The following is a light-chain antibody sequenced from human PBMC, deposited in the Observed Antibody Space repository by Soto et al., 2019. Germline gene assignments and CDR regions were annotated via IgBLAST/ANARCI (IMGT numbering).Light chain of an antibody. V-gene: IGKV3-15*01. Sequence: EVVMTQSPALLSVSPGERVTLSCSASQSVNNNLAWYQQQPGQAPRLLIYDTSSRATGVPARFSGSGSGTQFTLTISSLKAEDFAVYYCQQHSHWPPWTCGQGTRVEIQ. J-gene: IGKJ1*01. CDR1: QSVNNN. CDR3: QQHSHWPPWT. CDR2: DTS.